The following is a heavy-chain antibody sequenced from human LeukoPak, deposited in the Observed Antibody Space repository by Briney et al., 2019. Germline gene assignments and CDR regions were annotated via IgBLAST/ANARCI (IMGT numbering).Heavy chain of an antibody. CDR3: ARGLRWFYFDY. CDR1: GDSISSNTYY. CDR2: IYYSGST. J-gene: IGHJ4*02. V-gene: IGHV4-61*05. Sequence: SETLSLTCLVSGDSISSNTYYWGWIRQPPGKGLEWIGYIYYSGSTNYNPSLKSRVTISVDTSKNQFSLKLSSVTAADTAVYYCARGLRWFYFDYWGQGTLVTVSS. D-gene: IGHD4-23*01.